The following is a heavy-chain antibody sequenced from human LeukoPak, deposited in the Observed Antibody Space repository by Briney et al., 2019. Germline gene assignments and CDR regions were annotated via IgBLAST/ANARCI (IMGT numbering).Heavy chain of an antibody. CDR1: EFTGSSNY. D-gene: IGHD1-26*01. Sequence: PGWSRRLSRTPSEFTGSSNYMSSGREAAWKRLEGVSVIYSGGRTYYAESVKGRFTISRDNSKNTVYLQMNSLRAEDTAVYYCARANSATIPGADPWGQGTLVTVSS. CDR3: ARANSATIPGADP. CDR2: IYSGGRT. V-gene: IGHV3-53*01. J-gene: IGHJ5*02.